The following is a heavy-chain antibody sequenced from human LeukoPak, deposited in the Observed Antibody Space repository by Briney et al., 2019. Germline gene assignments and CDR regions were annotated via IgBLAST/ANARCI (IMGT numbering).Heavy chain of an antibody. D-gene: IGHD6-13*01. Sequence: GGSPRLSCAASGFTFSSYAMSWVRQAPGKGLEWVSAISGSGGSTYYADSVKGRFTISRDNSKNTLYLQMNSLRAEDTAVYYCAKLIAPAYFGYWGQGTLVTVSS. CDR3: AKLIAPAYFGY. CDR2: ISGSGGST. CDR1: GFTFSSYA. J-gene: IGHJ4*02. V-gene: IGHV3-23*01.